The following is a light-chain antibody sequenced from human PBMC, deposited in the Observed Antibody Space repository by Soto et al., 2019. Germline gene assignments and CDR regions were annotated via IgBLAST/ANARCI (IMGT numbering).Light chain of an antibody. J-gene: IGKJ1*01. CDR3: QHMRT. CDR1: QSISSW. Sequence: DIQMTQSPSTRPASVGDRVTITCRASQSISSWLALYQQKPGKAPKFLIYDASTLESGVPSRFSGSGFGTEFSLTISSLQPDDFGSYYCQHMRTFGQGTKVDIK. CDR2: DAS. V-gene: IGKV1-5*01.